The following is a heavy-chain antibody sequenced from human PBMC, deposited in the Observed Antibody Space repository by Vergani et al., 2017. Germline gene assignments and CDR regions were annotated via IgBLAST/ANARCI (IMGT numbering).Heavy chain of an antibody. CDR1: GFTFGDYA. V-gene: IGHV3-49*03. J-gene: IGHJ6*03. Sequence: EVQLVESGGGLVQPGRSLRLSCTASGFTFGDYAMSWFRQAPGKGLEWVGFIRSKAYGGTTEYAASVKGRFTISRDDSKSIAYLQMNSLKTEDTAVYYCTGVPQNYYYYMDVWGKGTTVTVSS. CDR2: IRSKAYGGTT. CDR3: TGVPQNYYYYMDV. D-gene: IGHD4/OR15-4a*01.